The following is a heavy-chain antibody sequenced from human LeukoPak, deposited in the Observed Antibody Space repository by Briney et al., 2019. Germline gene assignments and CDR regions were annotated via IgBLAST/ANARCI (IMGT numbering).Heavy chain of an antibody. Sequence: SETLSLTCAVYGGSFSGYYWSWIRQPPGKGLEWIGEINHSGSTNYNPSLKSRVTISVDTSKNQFSLKLSSVTAADTAVYYCARDMGIAAAGTLPWGYWGQGTLLTVSS. V-gene: IGHV4-34*01. J-gene: IGHJ4*02. CDR1: GGSFSGYY. CDR3: ARDMGIAAAGTLPWGY. CDR2: INHSGST. D-gene: IGHD6-13*01.